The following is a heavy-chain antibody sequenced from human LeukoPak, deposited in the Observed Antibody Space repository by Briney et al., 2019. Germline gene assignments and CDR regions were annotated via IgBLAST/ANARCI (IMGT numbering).Heavy chain of an antibody. Sequence: GGSLRLSCAASGFIFSSYAMHWVRQAPGKGPEWVAIIWFDGSNRYYAESVEGRLTISRDNSKNTLYLQMNSLRAEDTAVYSCARGLGYSYGYGIDYWGQGTLVIASS. CDR3: ARGLGYSYGYGIDY. V-gene: IGHV3-33*01. CDR2: IWFDGSNR. J-gene: IGHJ4*02. CDR1: GFIFSSYA. D-gene: IGHD5-18*01.